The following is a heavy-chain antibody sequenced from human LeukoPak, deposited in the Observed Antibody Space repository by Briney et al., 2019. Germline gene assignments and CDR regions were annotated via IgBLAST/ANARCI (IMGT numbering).Heavy chain of an antibody. D-gene: IGHD1-26*01. Sequence: GGSLRLSCAASGFTFSSCAMSWVRQAPGRGLEWVSTISHTGGSTHYADSVKGRFTISRDNSKNTVYLQVNTVRADDTAVYYCAKANSGGYLDYFDSWGQGTLVTVSS. CDR3: AKANSGGYLDYFDS. CDR2: ISHTGGST. J-gene: IGHJ4*02. CDR1: GFTFSSCA. V-gene: IGHV3-23*01.